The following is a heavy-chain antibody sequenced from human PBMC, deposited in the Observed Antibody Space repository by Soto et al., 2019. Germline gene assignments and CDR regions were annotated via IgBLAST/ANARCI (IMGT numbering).Heavy chain of an antibody. CDR1: GGSISSSSYY. D-gene: IGHD3-3*01. CDR3: ARGSYYDFWSGYWTYYYYGMDV. J-gene: IGHJ6*02. Sequence: SETLSLTCTVSGGSISSSSYYWGWIRQPPGKGLEWIGSIYYSGSTYYNPSLKSRVTISVDTSKNQFSLKLSSVTAADTAVYYCARGSYYDFWSGYWTYYYYGMDVWGQGTTVTVSS. CDR2: IYYSGST. V-gene: IGHV4-39*01.